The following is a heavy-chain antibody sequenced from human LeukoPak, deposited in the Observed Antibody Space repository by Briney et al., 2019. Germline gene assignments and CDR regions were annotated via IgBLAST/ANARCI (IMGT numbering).Heavy chain of an antibody. J-gene: IGHJ4*02. CDR1: GGSLSGYY. CDR3: VTYYFDSSGPKKNY. CDR2: INHSGSS. V-gene: IGHV4-34*01. Sequence: PSETLSLTCAVHGGSLSGYYWSWIRQPPGKGLEWIGGINHSGSSNYNPSLTSRVTISLDTSKNQFSLKLSSVTAADTAVYYCVTYYFDSSGPKKNYWGQGTLVTVSS. D-gene: IGHD3-22*01.